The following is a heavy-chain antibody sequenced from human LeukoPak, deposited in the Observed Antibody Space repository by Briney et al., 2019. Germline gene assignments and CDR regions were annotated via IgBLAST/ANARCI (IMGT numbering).Heavy chain of an antibody. D-gene: IGHD3-3*01. CDR1: GYTFTGYY. CDR3: AREILPGDFWSGYIDY. CDR2: INPNSGGT. Sequence: ASVKVSCKASGYTFTGYYMHWVRQAPGQGLEWMGWINPNSGGTNYAQKFQGRVTMTRDTPISTAYMELSRLRSDDTAVYYCAREILPGDFWSGYIDYWGQGTLVTVSS. V-gene: IGHV1-2*02. J-gene: IGHJ4*02.